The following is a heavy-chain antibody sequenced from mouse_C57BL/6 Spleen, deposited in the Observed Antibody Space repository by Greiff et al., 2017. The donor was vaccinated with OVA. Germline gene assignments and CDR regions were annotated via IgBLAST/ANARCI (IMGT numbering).Heavy chain of an antibody. V-gene: IGHV1-26*01. D-gene: IGHD2-4*01. CDR3: AREDYDIAY. CDR2: INPNNGGT. CDR1: GYTFTDYY. J-gene: IGHJ3*01. Sequence: VQLQQSGPELVKPGASVKISCKASGYTFTDYYMNWVKQSHGKSLEWIGDINPNNGGTSYNQKFKGKATLTVDKSSSTAYMELRSLTSEDSAVYYCAREDYDIAYWGQGTLVTVSA.